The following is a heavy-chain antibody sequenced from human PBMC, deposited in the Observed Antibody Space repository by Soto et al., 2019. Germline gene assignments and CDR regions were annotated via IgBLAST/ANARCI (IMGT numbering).Heavy chain of an antibody. CDR3: AREPIRTLYSSSYYFDY. CDR1: GVTVSSYA. CDR2: IIPIFGTA. V-gene: IGHV1-69*01. D-gene: IGHD6-6*01. J-gene: IGHJ4*02. Sequence: SVKVSCRVSGVTVSSYAISWVRQAPGQGLEWMGGIIPIFGTANYAQKFQGRVTITADESTSTAYMELSSLRSEDTAVYYCAREPIRTLYSSSYYFDYWGKGTLVTVSS.